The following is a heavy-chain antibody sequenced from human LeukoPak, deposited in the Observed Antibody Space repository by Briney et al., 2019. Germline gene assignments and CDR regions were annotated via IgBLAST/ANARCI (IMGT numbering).Heavy chain of an antibody. V-gene: IGHV1-3*01. CDR3: ARDSAMAYYEESWFDP. Sequence: ASVKVSCKASGYTFTSYAMHWVRQAPGQRLEWMGWINAGNGNTKYSQKFQGRVTITRDTSASTAYMELRSLRSDDTAVYYCARDSAMAYYEESWFDPWGQGTLVIVSS. CDR1: GYTFTSYA. CDR2: INAGNGNT. J-gene: IGHJ5*02. D-gene: IGHD5-18*01.